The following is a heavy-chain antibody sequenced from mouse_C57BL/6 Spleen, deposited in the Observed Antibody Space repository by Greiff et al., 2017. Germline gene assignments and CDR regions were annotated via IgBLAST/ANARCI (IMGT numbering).Heavy chain of an antibody. Sequence: QVQLQQPGAELVKPGASVKMSCKASGYTFTSYWITWVKQRPGQGLEWIGDIYPGSGSTNYNEKFKSKATLTVDTSSSTAYMQLSSLTSEDSAVYYCARKVGYYGSSYDWYFDVWGTGTTVTVSS. J-gene: IGHJ1*03. CDR1: GYTFTSYW. CDR2: IYPGSGST. CDR3: ARKVGYYGSSYDWYFDV. V-gene: IGHV1-55*01. D-gene: IGHD1-1*01.